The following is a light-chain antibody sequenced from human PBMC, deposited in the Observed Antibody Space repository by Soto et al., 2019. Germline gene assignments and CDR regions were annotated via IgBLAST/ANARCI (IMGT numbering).Light chain of an antibody. J-gene: IGKJ1*01. Sequence: EIVLTQSPDTLSLSPGERATLSCRASQSISTTYLAGYQQKLGQAPRLLIHGASIRATGIPDRFSGSGSGTDFTLTISRLEPEDFAVYYCQQYVGSPPWAFGQGTKVEIK. V-gene: IGKV3-20*01. CDR3: QQYVGSPPWA. CDR2: GAS. CDR1: QSISTTY.